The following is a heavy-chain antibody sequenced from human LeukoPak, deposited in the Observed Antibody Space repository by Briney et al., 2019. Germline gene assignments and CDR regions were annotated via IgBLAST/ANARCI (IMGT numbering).Heavy chain of an antibody. V-gene: IGHV4-30-4*01. CDR2: IYYSGST. D-gene: IGHD3-22*01. J-gene: IGHJ4*02. CDR1: GGSISSGGYY. CDR3: ARVDYDSSGYPPSSFDY. Sequence: PSETLSLTCTVSGGSISSGGYYWSWIRQPPGKGLEWIGYIYYSGSTYYNPSLKSRVTISVDTSKNQFSLKLSSVTAADTAVYYCARVDYDSSGYPPSSFDYWGQGTLVTVSS.